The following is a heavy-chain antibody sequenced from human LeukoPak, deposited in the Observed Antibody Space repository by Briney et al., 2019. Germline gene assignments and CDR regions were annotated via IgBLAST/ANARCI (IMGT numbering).Heavy chain of an antibody. CDR2: IIPIFGIA. D-gene: IGHD1-1*01. V-gene: IGHV1-69*04. CDR1: GGTFSSYA. Sequence: GASVKVSCKASGGTFSSYAISWVRQAPGQGLEWMGRIIPIFGIANYAQKFQGRVTITADKSTSTAYMELGSLRSEDTAVYYCARANWNASLDPWGQGTLVTVSS. CDR3: ARANWNASLDP. J-gene: IGHJ5*02.